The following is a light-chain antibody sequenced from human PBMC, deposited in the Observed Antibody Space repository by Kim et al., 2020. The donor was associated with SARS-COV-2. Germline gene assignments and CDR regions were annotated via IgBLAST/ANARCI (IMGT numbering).Light chain of an antibody. CDR1: QSVASSS. J-gene: IGKJ4*01. CDR2: EAS. CDR3: QQYVS. Sequence: ESVLTQSPGTLSMSPGEGVTLSCRATQSVASSSIAWYQQKPGQAPWLLIYEASTRATGIPGSFSGSRSGTDFTLTISGLEPEDSAVYYSQQYVSFGGGTKVDIK. V-gene: IGKV3-20*01.